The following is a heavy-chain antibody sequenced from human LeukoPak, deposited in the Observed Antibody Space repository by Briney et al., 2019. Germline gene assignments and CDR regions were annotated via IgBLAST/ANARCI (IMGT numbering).Heavy chain of an antibody. CDR2: IFWDDDE. CDR3: AHSRGDY. J-gene: IGHJ4*02. CDR1: EFSFITSAEG. Sequence: SAPTLVNPTQTLTLTCSFSEFSFITSAEGMGWIRQPPGKALEWLALIFWDDDERSSPSLKSRLTITKYTSKNQVVLTLTKMDPVDTATYYCAHSRGDYWGQGILVTVSS. V-gene: IGHV2-5*02.